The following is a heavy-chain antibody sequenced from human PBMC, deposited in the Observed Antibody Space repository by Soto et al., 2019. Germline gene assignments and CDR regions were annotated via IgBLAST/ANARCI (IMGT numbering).Heavy chain of an antibody. CDR2: INSDGSST. CDR3: ALRSDSYGYNYYGMDV. D-gene: IGHD5-18*01. CDR1: GFTSSSYW. J-gene: IGHJ6*02. Sequence: PGGSLRLSCAASGFTSSSYWIHWVRQAPGKGLVWVSRINSDGSSTSYADSVKGRFTISRDNAKNTLYLQMNSLRAEDTAVYYCALRSDSYGYNYYGMDVWGQGTTVTVSS. V-gene: IGHV3-74*01.